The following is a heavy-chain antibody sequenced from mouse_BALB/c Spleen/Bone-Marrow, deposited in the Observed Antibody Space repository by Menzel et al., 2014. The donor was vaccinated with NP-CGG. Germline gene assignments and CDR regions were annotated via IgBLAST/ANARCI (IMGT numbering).Heavy chain of an antibody. CDR2: INPDSSTI. V-gene: IGHV4-1*02. CDR3: ARRHYDGYMAY. J-gene: IGHJ4*01. CDR1: GFAFSSFW. D-gene: IGHD1-2*01. Sequence: EVKLVESGGGLVQPGGSLKLSCAASGFAFSSFWMTWVRQAPGKGLEWIGEINPDSSTINYTPSLKDKSIISRDNAKNTLYLQMSKVRSEDTALYYCARRHYDGYMAYWGQGTSVTVSS.